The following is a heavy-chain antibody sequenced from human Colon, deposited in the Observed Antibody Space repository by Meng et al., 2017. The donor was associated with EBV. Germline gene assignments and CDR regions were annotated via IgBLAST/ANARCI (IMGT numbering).Heavy chain of an antibody. Sequence: GPLQASGHGLVNPLVSLSPPCAVSAASIISSHWWTLVRQPPGKGLEWLVEVYHNGSTKSNPSLKSRLNISVDKSKNQFSLNLTSVTAADTAVYYCARVWQSLTAFFDSWGQGTLVTVSS. D-gene: IGHD2-21*01. V-gene: IGHV4-4*02. CDR2: VYHNGST. J-gene: IGHJ4*02. CDR1: AASIISSHW. CDR3: ARVWQSLTAFFDS.